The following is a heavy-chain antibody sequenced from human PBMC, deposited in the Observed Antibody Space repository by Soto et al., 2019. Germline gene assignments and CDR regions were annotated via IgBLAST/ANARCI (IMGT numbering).Heavy chain of an antibody. J-gene: IGHJ1*01. D-gene: IGHD3-10*01. Sequence: PGGSLRLSCAASGSTFSSYGMSWVRQAPEKGLEWVSGVSASDGGAYYADSVKGRFTISRDNSENTLYLQMNSLRVEDTAVYYCAKDSDREYFQHWGQGTLVTVSS. CDR1: GSTFSSYG. V-gene: IGHV3-23*01. CDR2: VSASDGGA. CDR3: AKDSDREYFQH.